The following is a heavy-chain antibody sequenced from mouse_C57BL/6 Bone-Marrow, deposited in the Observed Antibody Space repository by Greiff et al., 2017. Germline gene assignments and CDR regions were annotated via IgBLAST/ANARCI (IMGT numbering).Heavy chain of an antibody. Sequence: EVKLVESGPGLVKPSQSLSLTCSVTGYSIPSGYYWNWIRQFPGNKLEWMGYISYDGSNNYNPSLQNRISITRDPSKNQFFLKLNSVTTEDTATYYCARDLWYFDVWGTGTTVTVSS. V-gene: IGHV3-6*01. CDR2: ISYDGSN. J-gene: IGHJ1*03. CDR3: ARDLWYFDV. CDR1: GYSIPSGYY.